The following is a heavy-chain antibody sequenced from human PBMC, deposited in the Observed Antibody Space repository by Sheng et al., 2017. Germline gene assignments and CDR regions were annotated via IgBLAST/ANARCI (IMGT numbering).Heavy chain of an antibody. Sequence: QVQLVESGGGVVQPGRSLRLSCAASGFTFSSYGMHWVRQAPGKGLEWVAVISYDGSNKYYADSVKGRFTISRDNSKNTLYLQMNSLRAEDTAVYYCAKDLRYSSGWWFFAVDYWGQGTLVTVSS. V-gene: IGHV3-30*18. CDR1: GFTFSSYG. CDR2: ISYDGSNK. D-gene: IGHD6-19*01. CDR3: AKDLRYSSGWWFFAVDY. J-gene: IGHJ4*02.